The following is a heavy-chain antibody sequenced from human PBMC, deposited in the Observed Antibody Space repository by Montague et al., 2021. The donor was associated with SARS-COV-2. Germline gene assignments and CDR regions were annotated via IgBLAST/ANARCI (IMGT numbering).Heavy chain of an antibody. V-gene: IGHV2-70*01. Sequence: ALGTPTQTLTLTCTFSGFSLSTSGMCVSWIRQPPGKALEWLALIDWDDDKYYSTSLKTRLTISKDTSKNQVVLTMTNMDPVDTATYYCARISAWYSSGWSAFDYWGQGTLVIVSS. J-gene: IGHJ4*02. CDR3: ARISAWYSSGWSAFDY. CDR1: GFSLSTSGMC. D-gene: IGHD6-19*01. CDR2: IDWDDDK.